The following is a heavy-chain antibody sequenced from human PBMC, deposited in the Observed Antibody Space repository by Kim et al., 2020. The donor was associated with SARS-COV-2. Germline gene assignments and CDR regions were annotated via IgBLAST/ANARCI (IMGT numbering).Heavy chain of an antibody. CDR1: GGTFSSYA. J-gene: IGHJ6*02. CDR3: ARECGTAKSSGGSCYPEAVDTAMVTVGYYYYGMDV. Sequence: SVKVSCKASGGTFSSYAISWVRQAPGQGLEWMGGIIPIFGTANYAQKFQGRVTITADESTSTAYMELSSLRSEDTAVYYCARECGTAKSSGGSCYPEAVDTAMVTVGYYYYGMDVWGQGTTVTVSS. V-gene: IGHV1-69*13. D-gene: IGHD2-15*01. CDR2: IIPIFGTA.